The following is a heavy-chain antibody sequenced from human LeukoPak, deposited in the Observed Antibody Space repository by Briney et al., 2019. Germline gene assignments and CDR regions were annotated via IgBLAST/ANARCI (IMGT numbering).Heavy chain of an antibody. Sequence: GGSLRLSCSASGVVFTIYTMYWVRQAPGKGPEYVSTISGSGNGFSIYYADSVKGRFTISRDDSKSILYLQMNGLRSEDTAVYYCVKDFGRIRGTPDSWGQGTLVTVSS. J-gene: IGHJ4*02. V-gene: IGHV3-64D*06. CDR1: GVVFTIYT. D-gene: IGHD1-26*01. CDR2: ISGSGNGFSI. CDR3: VKDFGRIRGTPDS.